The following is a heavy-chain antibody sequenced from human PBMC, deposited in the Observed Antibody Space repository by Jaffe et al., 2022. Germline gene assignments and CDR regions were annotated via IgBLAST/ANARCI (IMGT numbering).Heavy chain of an antibody. CDR3: VSAYGDYDY. D-gene: IGHD4-17*01. J-gene: IGHJ4*02. V-gene: IGHV5-51*03. Sequence: EVQLVQSGAEVKKPGESLKISCKGSGYTFTSYWIGWVRQMPGKGLEWMGIIYPADSDTRYSPSLQGQVTISGDKSISTVYLQWSSLKSSDTAMYYCVSAYGDYDYWGQGTLVTVSS. CDR2: IYPADSDT. CDR1: GYTFTSYW.